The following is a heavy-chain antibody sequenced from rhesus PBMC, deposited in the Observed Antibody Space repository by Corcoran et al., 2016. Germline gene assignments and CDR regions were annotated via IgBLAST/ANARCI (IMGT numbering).Heavy chain of an antibody. CDR1: GGSISDSYR. D-gene: IGHD1-44*01. CDR2: FYGSSTST. V-gene: IGHV4S10*01. CDR3: ARDRRGGWEEVDY. Sequence: QVQLQESGPGVVKPSETLSLTCAVSGGSISDSYRWSWIRQPPGKGLEWIGYFYGSSTSTNYNPSLKSRVTMSKDTSKNKFSLKLSSVTAADTAVYYCARDRRGGWEEVDYWGQGVLVTVSS. J-gene: IGHJ4*01.